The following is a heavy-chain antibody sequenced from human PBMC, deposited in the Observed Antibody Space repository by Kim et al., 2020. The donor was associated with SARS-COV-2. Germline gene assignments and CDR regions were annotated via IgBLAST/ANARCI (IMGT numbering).Heavy chain of an antibody. D-gene: IGHD3-10*01. CDR1: GGSISSYY. CDR2: IYYSGST. V-gene: IGHV4-59*08. CDR3: ARGGKYYYGSGSLDY. J-gene: IGHJ4*02. Sequence: SETLSLTCTVSGGSISSYYWSWIRQPPGKGLEWIGYIYYSGSTNYNPSLKSRVTISVDTSKNQFSLKLSSVTAADTAVYYCARGGKYYYGSGSLDYWGQGTLVTVSS.